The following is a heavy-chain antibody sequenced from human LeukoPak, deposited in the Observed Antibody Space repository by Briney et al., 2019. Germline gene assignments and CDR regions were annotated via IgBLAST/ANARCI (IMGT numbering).Heavy chain of an antibody. CDR3: ARSPAGGSTTKSKYNWFGP. CDR2: MNPNSGNT. CDR1: GYTFTIYD. V-gene: IGHV1-8*02. Sequence: RAAVTVSFKSSGYTFTIYDINLVRQAPGPGMEWMGWMNPNSGNTGYAQKFQGRVTMTRNTSTSTAYMELSSLRSEDTAVYYCARSPAGGSTTKSKYNWFGPWGQGTLVTVSS. D-gene: IGHD2-15*01. J-gene: IGHJ5*02.